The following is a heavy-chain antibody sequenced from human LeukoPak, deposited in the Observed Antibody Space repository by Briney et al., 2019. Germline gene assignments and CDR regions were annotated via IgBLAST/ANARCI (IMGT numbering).Heavy chain of an antibody. CDR2: IKQDGSEK. CDR3: ARGPGDSSGYYFDY. Sequence: GGSLRLSCAASGFTFSSYWMSWVRQAPGKGLEWVANIKQDGSEKYYVDSVKGRFTISRDNAKNSLYLQMNSLRAEDTAVYYCARGPGDSSGYYFDYWGQGTLVTVSS. D-gene: IGHD3-22*01. CDR1: GFTFSSYW. V-gene: IGHV3-7*01. J-gene: IGHJ4*02.